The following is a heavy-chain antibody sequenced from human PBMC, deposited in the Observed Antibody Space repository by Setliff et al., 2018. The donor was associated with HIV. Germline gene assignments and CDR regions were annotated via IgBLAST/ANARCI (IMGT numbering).Heavy chain of an antibody. CDR3: ARVSCSSWYSIPRYYYYSMDV. CDR2: MYYSGST. J-gene: IGHJ6*03. V-gene: IGHV4-39*07. D-gene: IGHD6-13*01. Sequence: PSETLSLTCTVSGGSISSSSYYGGWVRQPPGKGLEWIGSMYYSGSTYYTPSLQSRITISLDTSKNQFSLRMRSVTAADTAVYYCARVSCSSWYSIPRYYYYSMDVWGNGTTVTVSS. CDR1: GGSISSSSYY.